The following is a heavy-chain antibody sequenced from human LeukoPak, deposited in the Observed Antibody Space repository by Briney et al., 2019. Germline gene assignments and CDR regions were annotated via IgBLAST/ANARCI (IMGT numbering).Heavy chain of an antibody. Sequence: SETLSLTCTVSGGSISSYYRSWIRQPPGKGLEWIGYIYYSGSTNYNPSLKSRVTISVDTSKNQFSLKLSSVTAADTAVYYCARSGAYYDFWSGYQTTPAFDYWGQGTLVTVSS. CDR2: IYYSGST. V-gene: IGHV4-59*01. CDR1: GGSISSYY. CDR3: ARSGAYYDFWSGYQTTPAFDY. D-gene: IGHD3-3*01. J-gene: IGHJ4*02.